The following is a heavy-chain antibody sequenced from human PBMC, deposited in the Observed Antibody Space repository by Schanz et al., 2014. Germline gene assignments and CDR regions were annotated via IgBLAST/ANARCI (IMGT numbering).Heavy chain of an antibody. D-gene: IGHD4-17*01. CDR3: ARPRFDYGEVDY. V-gene: IGHV3-30-3*01. CDR2: ISYDGSNK. J-gene: IGHJ4*02. Sequence: VQLVESGGGVVQPGRSLRLSCAAYGFTLSSYAMHWVRQAPGKGLEWVAVISYDGSNKYYADSVKGQFTISRDNSKNTLYLQMNSLRAEDTAVYYCARPRFDYGEVDYWGQGTLVTVSS. CDR1: GFTLSSYA.